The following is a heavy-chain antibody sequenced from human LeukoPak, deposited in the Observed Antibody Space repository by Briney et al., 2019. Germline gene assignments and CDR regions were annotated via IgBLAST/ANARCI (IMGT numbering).Heavy chain of an antibody. CDR1: GFTLGTFW. D-gene: IGHD6-19*01. CDR2: IKQDGSEK. Sequence: PGESLRLSCVASGFTLGTFWMTWVRQAPGKGLEWVANIKQDGSEKYYVDSVKGRFTISRDNAKNTLYLQMNNLRGEDTAVYYCARPRWLQFGPHDSWGQGTLVTVSS. V-gene: IGHV3-7*01. J-gene: IGHJ4*02. CDR3: ARPRWLQFGPHDS.